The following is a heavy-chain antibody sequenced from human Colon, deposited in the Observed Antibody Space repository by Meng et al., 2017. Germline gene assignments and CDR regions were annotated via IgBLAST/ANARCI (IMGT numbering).Heavy chain of an antibody. CDR1: GYNFISYF. V-gene: IGHV1-2*02. D-gene: IGHD6-19*01. J-gene: IGHJ4*02. CDR3: ARDLAGLGGF. Sequence: QGHLVQSGAEVKKPGASVKVSCKTFGYNFISYFMYWVRQAPGQGLEWMGYIDPRNGDTRYHQKFQGRVTMTRDTSITTAYMEMTDLRDDDTAVYYCARDLAGLGGFWGQGTLVTVSS. CDR2: IDPRNGDT.